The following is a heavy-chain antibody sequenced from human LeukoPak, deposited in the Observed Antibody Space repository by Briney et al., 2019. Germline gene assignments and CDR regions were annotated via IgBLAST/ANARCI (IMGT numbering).Heavy chain of an antibody. CDR3: ATGDCSSTSCYYFDY. CDR2: IYPGDSDT. CDR1: GYSFTSYW. J-gene: IGHJ4*02. D-gene: IGHD2-2*01. Sequence: GESLKISCKGSGYSFTSYWIGWVRPMPGKGLEWGGIIYPGDSDTRYSPSFQGQVTISADKSISAAYLQWSSLKASDTAMYYCATGDCSSTSCYYFDYWGQGTLVTVSS. V-gene: IGHV5-51*01.